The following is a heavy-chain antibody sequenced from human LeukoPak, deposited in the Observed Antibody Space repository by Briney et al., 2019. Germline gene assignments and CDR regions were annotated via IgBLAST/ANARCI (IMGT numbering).Heavy chain of an antibody. D-gene: IGHD1-1*01. Sequence: ASVKVSCQASRHTFTSYGISWVRQAPGQGLEGMGWISAYYGNTNYAQKRQGRVTMTTDTSTSTAYMELRSLRSDDTAVYCCARDYPSNWNDRRYFDLWGQGTLVTVPS. CDR3: ARDYPSNWNDRRYFDL. J-gene: IGHJ4*02. CDR1: RHTFTSYG. V-gene: IGHV1-18*01. CDR2: ISAYYGNT.